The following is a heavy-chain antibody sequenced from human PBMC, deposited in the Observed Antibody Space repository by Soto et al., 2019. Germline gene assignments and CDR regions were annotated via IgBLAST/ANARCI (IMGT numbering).Heavy chain of an antibody. V-gene: IGHV3-33*01. J-gene: IGHJ2*01. CDR2: IWYDGSNK. CDR1: GFTFSSYG. D-gene: IGHD6-19*01. CDR3: ARGGVAGLWYFDL. Sequence: QVQLVESGGGVVQPGRSLRLSCAASGFTFSSYGMHWVRQAPGKGLEWVAVIWYDGSNKYYADSVKGRFTISRDNSKNTLYLHMNSLRAEDTAVYYCARGGVAGLWYFDLWGRGTLVTVSS.